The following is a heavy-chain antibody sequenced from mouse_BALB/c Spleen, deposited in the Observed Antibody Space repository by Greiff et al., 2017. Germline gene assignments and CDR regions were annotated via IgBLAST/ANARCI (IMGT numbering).Heavy chain of an antibody. CDR1: GFTFSSYG. CDR3: ARQGLWDGGSYGIAMDY. V-gene: IGHV5-6*01. J-gene: IGHJ4*01. D-gene: IGHD1-1*02. CDR2: ISSGGSNT. Sequence: EVQLVESGGDLVKPGGSLKLSCAASGFTFSSYGMSWVRQTPDKRLEWVATISSGGSNTYYPDSVKGRFTISRDNAKNTQYLQMSSLKSEDTAMYYCARQGLWDGGSYGIAMDYWGQGTSVTVSS.